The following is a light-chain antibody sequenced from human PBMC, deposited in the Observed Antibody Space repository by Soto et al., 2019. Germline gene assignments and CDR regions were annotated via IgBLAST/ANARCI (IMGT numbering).Light chain of an antibody. J-gene: IGLJ1*01. CDR1: SSDVGGYNY. V-gene: IGLV2-14*01. CDR3: SSYTSSSTLCYV. Sequence: QSALTQPASVSGSPGQSITISCTGTSSDVGGYNYVSWYQQHPGKAPKLMIYDVSNRPSGVSNRFSGSKSGNTASLTISGLQAEDEADYYCSSYTSSSTLCYVFGTGIKLTVL. CDR2: DVS.